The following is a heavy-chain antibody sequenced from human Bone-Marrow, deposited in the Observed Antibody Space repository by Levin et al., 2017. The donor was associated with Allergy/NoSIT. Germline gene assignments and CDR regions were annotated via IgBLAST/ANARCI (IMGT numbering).Heavy chain of an antibody. CDR1: GFSFSESY. V-gene: IGHV3-11*01. CDR3: AGRKFYVDGSGYPIFEY. Sequence: GESLKISCAASGFSFSESYINWIRQTPGKGLEWLTYISHTSEHIYYVDSVKGRFTVSRDNAKNSVYLQMDSLRVEDTGIYYCAGRKFYVDGSGYPIFEYWGQGVLVTVSS. D-gene: IGHD3-22*01. CDR2: ISHTSEHI. J-gene: IGHJ4*02.